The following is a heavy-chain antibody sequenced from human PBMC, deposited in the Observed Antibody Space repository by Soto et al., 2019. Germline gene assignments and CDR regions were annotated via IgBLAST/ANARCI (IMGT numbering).Heavy chain of an antibody. D-gene: IGHD2-2*01. CDR1: GYSFTIYC. CDR3: ARHHCSSTSCFYDAFDI. CDR2: IDPSDSYT. V-gene: IGHV5-10-1*01. Sequence: PGESLKSSCNGSGYSFTIYCISLVLQMPGKGLDWMGRIDPSDSYTNYSPSFQGHVTISADKSISTAYLQWSSLKASDTAMYYCARHHCSSTSCFYDAFDIWGQGTMVTVSS. J-gene: IGHJ3*02.